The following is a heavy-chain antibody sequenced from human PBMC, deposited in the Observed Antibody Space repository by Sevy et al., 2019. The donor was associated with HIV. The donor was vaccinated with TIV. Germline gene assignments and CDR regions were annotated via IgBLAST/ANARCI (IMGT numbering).Heavy chain of an antibody. CDR1: GGSITSLY. Sequence: SETLSLTCTVSGGSITSLYWNWIRQPPGKGLEWIANIYYNGHINYNPSLKSRVTLSLDTSKNQFSLRLSSVTAADTAMYYCAGGNAWGRGYSWGQGTVVTVSS. D-gene: IGHD1-26*01. J-gene: IGHJ4*02. CDR2: IYYNGHI. V-gene: IGHV4-59*08. CDR3: AGGNAWGRGYS.